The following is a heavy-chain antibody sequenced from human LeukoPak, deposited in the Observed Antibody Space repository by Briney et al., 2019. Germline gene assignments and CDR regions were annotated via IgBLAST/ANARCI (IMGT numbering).Heavy chain of an antibody. CDR1: GGTFSSYA. CDR3: AISATKLEYSSGGTDTLDFDY. D-gene: IGHD6-19*01. Sequence: SVKVSCKASGGTFSSYAISWVRQAPGQGLEWMGGIIPIFGTANYAQKFQGRVTITTDESTSTAYMELSSLRSEDTAVYYCAISATKLEYSSGGTDTLDFDYWGQGTLVTVSS. J-gene: IGHJ4*02. V-gene: IGHV1-69*05. CDR2: IIPIFGTA.